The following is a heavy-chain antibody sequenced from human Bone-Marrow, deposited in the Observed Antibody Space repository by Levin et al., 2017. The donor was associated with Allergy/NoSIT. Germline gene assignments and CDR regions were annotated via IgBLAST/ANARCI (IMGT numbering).Heavy chain of an antibody. CDR3: AKTNAFDI. CDR2: IFYSGAI. V-gene: IGHV4-59*01. J-gene: IGHJ3*02. CDR1: GGSLSGFH. Sequence: SETLSLTCSVSGGSLSGFHWNWIRQPPGEGLEWIGCIFYSGAIYYNPSLQSRVTISVDTSKNQFSLKLNSVTAADTAIYYCAKTNAFDIWSQGTMVTVSS.